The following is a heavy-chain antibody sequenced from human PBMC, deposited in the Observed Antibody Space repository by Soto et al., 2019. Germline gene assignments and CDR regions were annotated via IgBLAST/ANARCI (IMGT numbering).Heavy chain of an antibody. V-gene: IGHV1-69*13. J-gene: IGHJ4*02. Sequence: ASVKVSCKASGGTFSSYAISWVRQAPGQGLEWMGGIIPIFGTANYAQKFQGRVTITADESTSTAYMELSSLRSEDTAVYYCARTRGYCSGGSCYRFDYWGQGTLVTVSS. CDR1: GGTFSSYA. CDR3: ARTRGYCSGGSCYRFDY. CDR2: IIPIFGTA. D-gene: IGHD2-15*01.